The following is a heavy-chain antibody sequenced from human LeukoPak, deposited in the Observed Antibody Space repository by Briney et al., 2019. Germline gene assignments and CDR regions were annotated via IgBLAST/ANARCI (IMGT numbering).Heavy chain of an antibody. CDR2: INPNSGGT. Sequence: ASVKVSCKASGYTFTGYYMHWVRQAPGQGLEWMGWINPNSGGTNYAQKFQGRVTMTRDTSISTAYMELSRLRSDDTAVYYCARAMVRGVIQLYYYYYMDVWGKGTTVTVSS. J-gene: IGHJ6*03. D-gene: IGHD3-10*01. CDR1: GYTFTGYY. V-gene: IGHV1-2*02. CDR3: ARAMVRGVIQLYYYYYMDV.